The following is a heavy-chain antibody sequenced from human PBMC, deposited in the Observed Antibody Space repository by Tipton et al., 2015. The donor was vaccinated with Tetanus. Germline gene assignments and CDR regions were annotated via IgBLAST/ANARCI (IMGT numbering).Heavy chain of an antibody. Sequence: LSLTCIVSGDAISTNSYFWGWIRQPPGKGLEWVGTITYSGSTYYNPSLQSRVTVSADTSKNQFSLRLSSVTAADTAVYYCARDHGITWGGMGYYYGMDVWGQGTTVTVSS. D-gene: IGHD3-16*01. J-gene: IGHJ6*02. CDR1: GDAISTNSYF. CDR2: ITYSGST. CDR3: ARDHGITWGGMGYYYGMDV. V-gene: IGHV4-39*02.